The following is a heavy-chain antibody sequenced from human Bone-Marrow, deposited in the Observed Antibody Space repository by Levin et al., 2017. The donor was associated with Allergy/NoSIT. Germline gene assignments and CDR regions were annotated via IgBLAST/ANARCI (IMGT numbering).Heavy chain of an antibody. V-gene: IGHV4-31*02. J-gene: IGHJ4*02. CDR3: ARESVYYGSGSWIDC. D-gene: IGHD3-10*01. Sequence: SQTLSLTCTVSGESVSSSGFYWTWIRQYPAKGLEWIGHIYYPGNTSYNPSLKSRVSISEDRSKNQFSLKLDSVTAADTAVYYCARESVYYGSGSWIDCWGQGTLVTVSS. CDR1: GESVSSSGFY. CDR2: IYYPGNT.